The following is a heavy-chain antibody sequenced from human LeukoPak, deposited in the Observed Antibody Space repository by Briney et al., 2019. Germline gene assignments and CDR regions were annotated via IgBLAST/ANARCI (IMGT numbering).Heavy chain of an antibody. CDR2: IRYDGSNK. J-gene: IGHJ1*01. D-gene: IGHD3-3*01. CDR1: RFTFTGYG. Sequence: PGGSLRLSCATSRFTFTGYGMHWVRQAPGKGLEWVAFIRYDGSNKYYADSVKGRFTISRDNSKNTLYLQMNSLRAEDTAVYYCAKTQDYDFWSGYQYMVQHWGQGTLVTVSS. CDR3: AKTQDYDFWSGYQYMVQH. V-gene: IGHV3-30*02.